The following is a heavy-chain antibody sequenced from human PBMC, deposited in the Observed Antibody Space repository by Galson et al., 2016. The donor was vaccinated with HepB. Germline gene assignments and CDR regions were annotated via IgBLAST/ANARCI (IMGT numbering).Heavy chain of an antibody. CDR2: ISANNGNT. J-gene: IGHJ4*02. CDR3: ARKGTGRPLDY. Sequence: SVKVSCKASDYTFTSYGITWVRQAPGQGLEWMGWISANNGNTNYAQKLQGRVTMTTDTSTSTAYMELRSLSSDDTAVYYCARKGTGRPLDYWGQGTLVTVSS. V-gene: IGHV1-18*01. CDR1: DYTFTSYG.